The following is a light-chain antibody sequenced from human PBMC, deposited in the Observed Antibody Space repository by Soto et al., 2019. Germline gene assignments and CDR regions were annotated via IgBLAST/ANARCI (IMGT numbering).Light chain of an antibody. J-gene: IGLJ1*01. V-gene: IGLV2-14*01. CDR1: SSDAGGNKY. CDR3: NAFTGTTYV. Sequence: QSVLTQPASVSGSPGQSITISCTGSSSDAGGNKYVPWYQQYPGKAPKLMICDVSNRPSGVSNRFSGSKSGNTASLTISGLQAEDEADYYCNAFTGTTYVFGTGTKVTVL. CDR2: DVS.